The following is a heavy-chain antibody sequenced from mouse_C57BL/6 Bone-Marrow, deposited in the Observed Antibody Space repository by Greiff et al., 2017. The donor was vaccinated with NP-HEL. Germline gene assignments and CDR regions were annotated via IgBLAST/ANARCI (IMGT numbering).Heavy chain of an antibody. Sequence: VQLQQSGAELARPGASVKMSCKASGYTFTSYTMHWVKQRPGQGLEWIGYINPSSGYTKYNQKFKDKATLTADKSSSTAYMQLSSLTSEDSAIYYGARGRRRVYYYAMDYWGQGTAVTVSS. J-gene: IGHJ4*01. CDR1: GYTFTSYT. CDR3: ARGRRRVYYYAMDY. CDR2: INPSSGYT. V-gene: IGHV1-4*01.